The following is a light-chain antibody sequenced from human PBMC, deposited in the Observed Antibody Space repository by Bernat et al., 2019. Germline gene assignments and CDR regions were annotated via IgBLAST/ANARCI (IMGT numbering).Light chain of an antibody. V-gene: IGLV2-14*01. CDR2: DVS. Sequence: QSALTQPASVSGSPGQSITISCTGTSSDVGGYNYVSWYQQHPGKAPKLMSYDVSNRPSGVSNRFSGSKSGNTASLTISGLQAEDEADYYCRSYTSSSTPYVFGTGTKVTVL. CDR3: RSYTSSSTPYV. J-gene: IGLJ1*01. CDR1: SSDVGGYNY.